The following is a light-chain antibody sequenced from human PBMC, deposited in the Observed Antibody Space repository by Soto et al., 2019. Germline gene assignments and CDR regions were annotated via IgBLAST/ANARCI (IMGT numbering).Light chain of an antibody. CDR1: QSINNY. V-gene: IGKV3-11*01. Sequence: EIVLTQSPVTLSLSPGERATLSCRASQSINNYLAWYQQKPGQAPRLLIYDASNRATGMPARFSGSGSGTDFTLTICSLEPEVFAVYYCQQRFNWQVTFGKGSRLDIK. CDR2: DAS. CDR3: QQRFNWQVT. J-gene: IGKJ5*01.